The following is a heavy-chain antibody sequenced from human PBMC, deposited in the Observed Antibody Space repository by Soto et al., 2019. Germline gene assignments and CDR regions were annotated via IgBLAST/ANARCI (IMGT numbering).Heavy chain of an antibody. CDR3: ARGGYSGYAPEVYGMDV. D-gene: IGHD5-12*01. CDR1: GGTFSSYA. J-gene: IGHJ6*02. CDR2: IIPIFGTA. V-gene: IGHV1-69*12. Sequence: QVQLVQSGAEVKKPGSSVKVSCKASGGTFSSYAISWVRQAPGQGLEWMGGIIPIFGTANYAQKFQGRVTITAXASXSXGYMELSSLRSEDTAVYYCARGGYSGYAPEVYGMDVWGQGTTVTVSS.